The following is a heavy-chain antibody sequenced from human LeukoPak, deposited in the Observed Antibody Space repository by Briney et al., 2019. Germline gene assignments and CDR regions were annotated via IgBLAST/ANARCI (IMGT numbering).Heavy chain of an antibody. D-gene: IGHD3-16*01. Sequence: GGSLRLSCAASGFTFSSYGMHWVLQAPGNGLEWVAVISYDGSNKYYADSVKGRFTISRDNSKNTLYLQMNSLRAEDTAVYYCARGGIYIDYWGQGTLVTVSS. CDR1: GFTFSSYG. V-gene: IGHV3-30*03. CDR3: ARGGIYIDY. CDR2: ISYDGSNK. J-gene: IGHJ4*02.